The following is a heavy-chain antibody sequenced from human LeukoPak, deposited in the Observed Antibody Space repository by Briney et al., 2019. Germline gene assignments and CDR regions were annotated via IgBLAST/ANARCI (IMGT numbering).Heavy chain of an antibody. CDR2: IKQDGSEK. CDR3: VRDGYCSGGNCYSGKSTPLDC. D-gene: IGHD2-15*01. V-gene: IGHV3-7*01. Sequence: GGSLRLSCVASGFTFSSYWMSWVRRAPGKGLEWVANIKQDGSEKYYVDSVKGRFTISRDNVKTSPYLQMNSLRVEDTAVYFCVRDGYCSGGNCYSGKSTPLDCWGQGTLVTVSS. CDR1: GFTFSSYW. J-gene: IGHJ4*02.